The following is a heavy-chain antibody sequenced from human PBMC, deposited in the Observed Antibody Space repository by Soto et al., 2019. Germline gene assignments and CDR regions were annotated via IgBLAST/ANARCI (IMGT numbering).Heavy chain of an antibody. Sequence: GGSLRLSCAASGFTFSSYAMSWVRQAPGKGLEWVSAISGSGGSTYYADSVKGRFTISRDNSKNTLYLQMNSLRAEDTAVYYCTTGTYVLMVYAIKSPQDYYYYGMDVWGQGTTVTVSS. J-gene: IGHJ6*02. V-gene: IGHV3-23*01. CDR1: GFTFSSYA. D-gene: IGHD2-8*01. CDR2: ISGSGGST. CDR3: TTGTYVLMVYAIKSPQDYYYYGMDV.